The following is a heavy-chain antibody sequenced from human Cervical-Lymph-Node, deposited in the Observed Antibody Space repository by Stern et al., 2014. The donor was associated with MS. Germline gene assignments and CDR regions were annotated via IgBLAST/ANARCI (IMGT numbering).Heavy chain of an antibody. CDR1: GGSIRSSSFF. Sequence: QLQLQESGPGLVKPSETLSLTCNVSGGSIRSSSFFWGWIRQPPGKGLEWIGSIFHSGSTYYNPSLKSRVTISADSAKNQFSLKLSSVTAADTAVYFCARGATDYGDLVGDYWGQGILVTVFS. CDR2: IFHSGST. CDR3: ARGATDYGDLVGDY. D-gene: IGHD4-17*01. V-gene: IGHV4-39*01. J-gene: IGHJ4*02.